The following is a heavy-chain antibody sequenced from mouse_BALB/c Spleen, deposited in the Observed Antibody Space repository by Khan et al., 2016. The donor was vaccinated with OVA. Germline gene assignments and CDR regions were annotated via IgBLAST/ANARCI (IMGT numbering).Heavy chain of an antibody. V-gene: IGHV1-9*01. J-gene: IGHJ3*01. CDR1: GYTFSSYW. D-gene: IGHD2-2*01. Sequence: QVQLKESGGDLMKPGASVKISCKATGYTFSSYWIEWVKQRPGHGLEWIGQIFPGSVSITYNEKFKGKATFTADTSSNTAYMQLSSLTSEDSAVYDWARGGYGGFAFWGQGTLVTVSA. CDR3: ARGGYGGFAF. CDR2: IFPGSVSI.